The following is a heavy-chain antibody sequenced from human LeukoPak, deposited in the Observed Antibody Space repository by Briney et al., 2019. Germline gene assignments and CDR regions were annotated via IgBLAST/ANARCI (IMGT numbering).Heavy chain of an antibody. CDR3: ARAMYSSSWCFDY. CDR2: ISHDGSNK. Sequence: GGSLRLSCAASGFTFSTYVMHWVRQAPGKGLEWVAVISHDGSNKYYADSVKGRSTISRDNSKNTLYLQMNSLRAEDTAVYYCARAMYSSSWCFDYWGQGTLVTVSS. CDR1: GFTFSTYV. D-gene: IGHD6-13*01. V-gene: IGHV3-30-3*01. J-gene: IGHJ4*02.